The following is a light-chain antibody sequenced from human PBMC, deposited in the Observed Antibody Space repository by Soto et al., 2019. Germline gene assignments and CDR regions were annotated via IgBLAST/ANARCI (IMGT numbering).Light chain of an antibody. Sequence: DIQMTQSPSSLSASVGDRVTITCRASQGISKYLAWYQQQPGKVPKLLIYVASTLQSGVPSRFSGSGSGTDFTLTISSLQPEDVATYYCQKYNSAPWTVGQGTKVEIK. CDR2: VAS. J-gene: IGKJ1*01. CDR3: QKYNSAPWT. CDR1: QGISKY. V-gene: IGKV1-27*01.